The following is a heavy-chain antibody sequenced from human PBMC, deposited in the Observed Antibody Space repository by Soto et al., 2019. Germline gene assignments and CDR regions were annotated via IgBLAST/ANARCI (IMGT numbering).Heavy chain of an antibody. J-gene: IGHJ6*02. Sequence: ASVKVSCKVSGGVFRRYAISWVRQAPGQGLEWLGGIVPIFGTTNYAQKFQGRVTIVADESTSTAYMDLSSLRSDDTAVYYCARPDGGSYYSNHHYYYALDVWGQGTTVTVSS. CDR1: GGVFRRYA. V-gene: IGHV1-69*13. D-gene: IGHD3-10*01. CDR3: ARPDGGSYYSNHHYYYALDV. CDR2: IVPIFGTT.